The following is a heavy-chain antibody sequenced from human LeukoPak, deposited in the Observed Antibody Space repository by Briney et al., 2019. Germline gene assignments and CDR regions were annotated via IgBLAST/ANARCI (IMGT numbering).Heavy chain of an antibody. Sequence: GGSLRLSCAASEFMFSYYAMNWVRQAPGKGLEWVSSITNTGSHTFFADSVKGRFTISRDNAKNSLYLQMNSLRAEDTAVYYCAREGYDFWSGYYLNYYYYMDVWGKGTTVTVSS. D-gene: IGHD3-3*01. V-gene: IGHV3-21*01. CDR1: EFMFSYYA. CDR3: AREGYDFWSGYYLNYYYYMDV. J-gene: IGHJ6*03. CDR2: ITNTGSHT.